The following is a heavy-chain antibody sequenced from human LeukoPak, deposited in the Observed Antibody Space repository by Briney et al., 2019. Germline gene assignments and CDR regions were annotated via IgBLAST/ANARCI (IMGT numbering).Heavy chain of an antibody. D-gene: IGHD6-13*01. CDR1: VYTFTSYD. V-gene: IGHV1-8*01. CDR3: ARGLTRRGSEQLVLCY. J-gene: IGHJ4*02. Sequence: PSVKLSCKASVYTFTSYDINWVREATGQGLEWRGGMNSNSGNTGYAQKFPGRVTMTRNTSISTDYMELSSLRSEDTAVYYCARGLTRRGSEQLVLCYWGQGTLVTVSS. CDR2: MNSNSGNT.